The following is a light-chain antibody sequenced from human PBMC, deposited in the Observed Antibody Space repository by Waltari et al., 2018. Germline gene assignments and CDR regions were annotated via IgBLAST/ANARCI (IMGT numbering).Light chain of an antibody. J-gene: IGLJ3*02. V-gene: IGLV1-47*01. CDR2: KNN. Sequence: QSVLTQPPSASGTPGQRVTISCSGSSSNIGNNYVYWYQHLPGAAPKLLIFKNNQRPSWVPARCSRSKSGTSASLAISVLRSEDEADYYCAAWDDSLRGLVFGGGTKLSVL. CDR1: SSNIGNNY. CDR3: AAWDDSLRGLV.